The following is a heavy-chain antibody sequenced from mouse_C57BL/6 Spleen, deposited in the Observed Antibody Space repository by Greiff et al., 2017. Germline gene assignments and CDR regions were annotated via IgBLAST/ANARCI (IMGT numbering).Heavy chain of an antibody. V-gene: IGHV1-64*01. D-gene: IGHD1-1*01. CDR3: SRTNYYGSSHYAMDY. CDR2: IHPNSGST. CDR1: GYTFTSYW. J-gene: IGHJ4*01. Sequence: QVQLQQPGAELVKPGASVKLSCKASGYTFTSYWMYWVKQRPGQGLEWIGMIHPNSGSTNYNEKFKSKATLTVDKSSSTAYMQLSSLTSEDSAVYYCSRTNYYGSSHYAMDYWGQGTSVTVSS.